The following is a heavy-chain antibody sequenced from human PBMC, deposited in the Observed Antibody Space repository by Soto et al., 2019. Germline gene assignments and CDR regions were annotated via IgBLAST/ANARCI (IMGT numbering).Heavy chain of an antibody. V-gene: IGHV4-31*11. CDR1: GGSIIIADPN. CDR3: ARDFERAAIAT. CDR2: ISYSGDT. Sequence: QVHLQQSGPGLVKTSETMSLTCAVTGGSIIIADPNWFWICQHTGKGLEWIGYISYSGDTYYNPSLRSRFTTSASTSENKFSLTLKSVTAAYTGVYFCARDFERAAIATWGQGTSVTVSS. J-gene: IGHJ5*02. D-gene: IGHD3-9*01.